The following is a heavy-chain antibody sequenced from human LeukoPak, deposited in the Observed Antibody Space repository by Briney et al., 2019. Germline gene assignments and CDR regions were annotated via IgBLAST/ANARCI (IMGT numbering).Heavy chain of an antibody. CDR1: GGSISSGGYY. J-gene: IGHJ5*02. D-gene: IGHD2-2*01. CDR2: IYYSGST. Sequence: SETLSLTCTVSGGSISSGGYYWSWIRQHPGKGLEWIGYIYYSGSTNYNPSLKSRVTISVDTSKNQFSLKLSSVTAADTAVYYCARDGDQLQRNWFDPWGQGTLVTVSS. V-gene: IGHV4-61*08. CDR3: ARDGDQLQRNWFDP.